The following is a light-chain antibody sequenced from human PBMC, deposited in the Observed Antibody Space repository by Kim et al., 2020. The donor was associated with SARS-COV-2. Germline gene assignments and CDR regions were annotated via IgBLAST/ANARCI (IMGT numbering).Light chain of an antibody. Sequence: QTATLTCTGNTTNVGNRGAAWLQQFQGHPPKFLSYRDNSRPSGIAQRFSASRSGTTASLTITGVQPEDEADYYCSAWDSSLSAWVFGGGTQLTVL. CDR3: SAWDSSLSAWV. CDR2: RDN. V-gene: IGLV10-54*04. J-gene: IGLJ3*02. CDR1: TTNVGNRG.